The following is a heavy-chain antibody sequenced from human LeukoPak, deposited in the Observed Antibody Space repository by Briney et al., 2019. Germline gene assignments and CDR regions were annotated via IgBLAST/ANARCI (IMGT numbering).Heavy chain of an antibody. J-gene: IGHJ4*02. Sequence: GGSLRLSCAASGFTFSSYAMSWVRQAPGKGLEWVSAISVSGGSTFYADSVKGRFTISRDNSKNTLYLQMNSLRAEDTAVYYCAKGYDNGGYYLSGFDYWGQGILVTVSS. CDR3: AKGYDNGGYYLSGFDY. D-gene: IGHD3-22*01. CDR1: GFTFSSYA. V-gene: IGHV3-23*01. CDR2: ISVSGGST.